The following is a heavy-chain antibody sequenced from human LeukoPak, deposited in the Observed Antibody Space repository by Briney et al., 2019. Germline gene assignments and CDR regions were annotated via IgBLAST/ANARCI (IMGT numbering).Heavy chain of an antibody. D-gene: IGHD2-2*01. Sequence: ASVKVSCKASGYTFTGYYMHWVRQAPGQGLEWMGGINPNSGGTNYAQKFQGRVTMTRDTSISTAYMELSRLRSDDTAVYYCARERDCSSTSCPPDYWGQGTLVTVSS. CDR3: ARERDCSSTSCPPDY. V-gene: IGHV1-2*02. CDR1: GYTFTGYY. CDR2: INPNSGGT. J-gene: IGHJ4*02.